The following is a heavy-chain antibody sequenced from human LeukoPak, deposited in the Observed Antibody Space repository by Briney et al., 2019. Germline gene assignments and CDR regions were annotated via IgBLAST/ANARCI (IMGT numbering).Heavy chain of an antibody. CDR3: ARLVVAAIVYYFDY. Sequence: LRLSCAVSGISFRRSGMHWVRQHPGKGLEWIGYIYYSGSTYYNPSLKSRVTISVDTSKNQFSLKLSSVTAADTAVYYCARLVVAAIVYYFDYWGQGTLVTVSS. V-gene: IGHV4-31*02. CDR1: GISFRRSG. D-gene: IGHD2-15*01. CDR2: IYYSGST. J-gene: IGHJ4*02.